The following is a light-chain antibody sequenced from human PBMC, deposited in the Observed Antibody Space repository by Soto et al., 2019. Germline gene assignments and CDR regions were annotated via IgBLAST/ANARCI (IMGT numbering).Light chain of an antibody. CDR3: SSYAGSTVL. CDR1: SSDVGGYNF. V-gene: IGLV2-8*01. CDR2: EVN. Sequence: QSALTQPPSASGSPGQSVTISCTGTSSDVGGYNFVAWYQQHPGKAPTLMIYEVNTRPSGVPDRFSGSKSGNTASLTVSGLQAEDEADYYCSSYAGSTVLFGGGTKLTVL. J-gene: IGLJ2*01.